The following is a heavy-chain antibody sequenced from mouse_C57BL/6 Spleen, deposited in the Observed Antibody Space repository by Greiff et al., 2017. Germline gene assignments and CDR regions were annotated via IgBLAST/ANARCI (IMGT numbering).Heavy chain of an antibody. J-gene: IGHJ2*01. CDR1: GYSITSGYY. Sequence: EVQLQESGPGLVKPSQSLSLTCSVTGYSITSGYYWNWIRQFPGNKQEWMGYISYDGSNNYNPSLKNRISFTRDTSKNQVFLKLNSVTTEDTATYYCARLGSVFDYWGQGTTLTVSS. CDR2: ISYDGSN. D-gene: IGHD4-1*01. V-gene: IGHV3-6*01. CDR3: ARLGSVFDY.